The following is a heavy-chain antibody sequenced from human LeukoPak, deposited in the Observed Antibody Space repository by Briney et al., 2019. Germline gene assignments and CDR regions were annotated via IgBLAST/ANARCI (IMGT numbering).Heavy chain of an antibody. D-gene: IGHD3-22*01. Sequence: SVKVSCKASGGTYSSYAISWVRQAPGQGLEWMGGIIPIFGTANYAQKFQGRVTITTDESTSTAYMELSSLRSEDTAVYYCASYADYYDSSGYYYSFDYWGQGTLVTVSS. CDR2: IIPIFGTA. J-gene: IGHJ4*02. V-gene: IGHV1-69*05. CDR1: GGTYSSYA. CDR3: ASYADYYDSSGYYYSFDY.